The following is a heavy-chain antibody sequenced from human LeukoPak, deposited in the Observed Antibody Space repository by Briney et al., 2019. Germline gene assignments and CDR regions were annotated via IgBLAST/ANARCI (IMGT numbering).Heavy chain of an antibody. Sequence: GGSLRLSCAASGFTLSTYDMHWVRQPTGKGLEWVSGIDIPGNTYYPDSVKGRFTMSRESAKNSLNLQMNNLRAGDTAVYYCARAVAGTHWFDPWGQGTLVTVSS. V-gene: IGHV3-13*01. D-gene: IGHD6-19*01. CDR2: IDIPGNT. CDR1: GFTLSTYD. CDR3: ARAVAGTHWFDP. J-gene: IGHJ5*02.